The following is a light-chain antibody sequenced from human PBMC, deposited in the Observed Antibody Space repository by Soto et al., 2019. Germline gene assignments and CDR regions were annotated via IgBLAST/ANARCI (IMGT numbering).Light chain of an antibody. CDR2: LGS. V-gene: IGKV2-28*01. CDR1: QSLLHSNGYNY. Sequence: DIVMTQSPLSLPVTPGEPASISCRSSQSLLHSNGYNYLDWYLQKPGQSPQLLIYLGSNRASGGPYRFSGRGSGTDFTLKISRVEAEDVGVYYCMQALQTQWTFGQGTKVEIK. CDR3: MQALQTQWT. J-gene: IGKJ1*01.